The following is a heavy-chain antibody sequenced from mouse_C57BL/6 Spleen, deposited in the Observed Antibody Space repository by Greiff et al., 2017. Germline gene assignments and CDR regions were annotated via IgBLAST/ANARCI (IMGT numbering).Heavy chain of an antibody. CDR2: ISYDGSN. V-gene: IGHV3-6*01. D-gene: IGHD2-1*01. Sequence: EVHLVESGPGLVKPSQSLSLTCSVTGYSITSGYYWNWIRQFPGNKLEWMGYISYDGSNNYNPSLKNRISITRDTSKNQFFLKLNSVTTEDTATYYCAREDGNYVADYWGQGTTLTVSS. CDR3: AREDGNYVADY. J-gene: IGHJ2*01. CDR1: GYSITSGYY.